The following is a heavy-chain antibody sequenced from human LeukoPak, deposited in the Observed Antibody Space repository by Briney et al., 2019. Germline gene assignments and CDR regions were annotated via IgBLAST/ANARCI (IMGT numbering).Heavy chain of an antibody. CDR2: IYSGGST. CDR1: GFTVSSNY. V-gene: IGHV3-66*01. J-gene: IGHJ3*02. Sequence: GGSLRLSCAASGFTVSSNYMSWVRKAPGKGLEWVSVIYSGGSTYYADSVKGRFTISRDNSKNTLYLQMNSLRAEDTAVYYCARGLSLGCSGGSCYSGEAFDIWGQGTMVTVSS. D-gene: IGHD2-15*01. CDR3: ARGLSLGCSGGSCYSGEAFDI.